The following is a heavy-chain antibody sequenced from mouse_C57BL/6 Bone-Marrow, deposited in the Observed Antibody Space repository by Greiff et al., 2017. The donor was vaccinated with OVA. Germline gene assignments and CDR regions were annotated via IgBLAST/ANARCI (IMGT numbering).Heavy chain of an antibody. Sequence: EVKLVESGGGLVQPGGSLKLSCAASGFTFSDYYMYWVRQTPEKRLEWVAYISNGGGSTYYPDTVQGRFTISGDNAKNTLYLQMSRLKSEDTAMYYCARRYGSSSWYFDVWGTGTTVTVSS. V-gene: IGHV5-12*01. CDR3: ARRYGSSSWYFDV. CDR1: GFTFSDYY. J-gene: IGHJ1*03. D-gene: IGHD1-1*01. CDR2: ISNGGGST.